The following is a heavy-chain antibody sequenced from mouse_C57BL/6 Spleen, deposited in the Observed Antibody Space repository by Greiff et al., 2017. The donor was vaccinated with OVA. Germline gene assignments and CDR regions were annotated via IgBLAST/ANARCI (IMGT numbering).Heavy chain of an antibody. J-gene: IGHJ1*03. CDR3: ATYYYGSSYKYFDV. Sequence: QVQLQQSGAELVRPGSSVKLSCKASGYTFTSYWMHWVKQRPIQGLEWIGNIDPSDSETHYNQKFKDKATLTVDKSSSTAYMQLSSLTSEDSAVYYCATYYYGSSYKYFDVWGTGTTVTVSS. V-gene: IGHV1-52*01. D-gene: IGHD1-1*01. CDR2: IDPSDSET. CDR1: GYTFTSYW.